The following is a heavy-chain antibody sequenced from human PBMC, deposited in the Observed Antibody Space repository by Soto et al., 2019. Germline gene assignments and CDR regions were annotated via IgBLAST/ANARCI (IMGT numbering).Heavy chain of an antibody. Sequence: SVKVSCKASGGTFSSYAISWVRQAPGQGLEWMGGIIPIFGTANYAQKFQGRVTITADESTSTAYMELSSLRSEDTAVYYCARRCSSSSSMCGYYYYYGMDVWGQGTTVTVSS. D-gene: IGHD6-6*01. J-gene: IGHJ6*02. CDR2: IIPIFGTA. CDR3: ARRCSSSSSMCGYYYYYGMDV. CDR1: GGTFSSYA. V-gene: IGHV1-69*13.